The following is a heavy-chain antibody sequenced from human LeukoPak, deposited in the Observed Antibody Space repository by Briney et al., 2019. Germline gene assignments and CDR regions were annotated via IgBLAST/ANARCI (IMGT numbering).Heavy chain of an antibody. V-gene: IGHV5-51*01. CDR1: PYYFINFW. CDR2: IYPADSDT. J-gene: IGHJ1*01. D-gene: IGHD2/OR15-2a*01. Sequence: GESLKISCKDSPYYFINFWIGWVRQMPGKGLEWMGIIYPADSDTRYNPSFQGHVTISADRSASTAYLQWHSLKASDTAIYYCARGINDEYFQSWGQAPWSPSPQ. CDR3: ARGINDEYFQS.